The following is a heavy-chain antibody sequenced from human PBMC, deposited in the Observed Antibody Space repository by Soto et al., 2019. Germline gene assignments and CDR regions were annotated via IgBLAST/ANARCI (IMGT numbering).Heavy chain of an antibody. D-gene: IGHD2-21*02. J-gene: IGHJ4*02. CDR1: GFTFSSYA. V-gene: IGHV3-23*01. Sequence: GGSLRLSCAASGFTFSSYAMSWVRQAPGKGLEWVSAISGSGGSTYYADSVKGRFTISRDNSKNTLYLQMNSLRAEDTAVYYCAKDNPPIVVVTAPKGQPERNFDYWGQGTLVTVSS. CDR3: AKDNPPIVVVTAPKGQPERNFDY. CDR2: ISGSGGST.